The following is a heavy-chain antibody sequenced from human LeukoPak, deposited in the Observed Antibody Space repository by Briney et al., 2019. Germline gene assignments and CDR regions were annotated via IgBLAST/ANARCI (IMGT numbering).Heavy chain of an antibody. CDR1: GFTFSTYG. D-gene: IGHD2/OR15-2a*01. CDR2: IGESGSYT. CDR3: AKDRAPRALGFYDY. J-gene: IGHJ4*02. Sequence: GGSLRLSCAASGFTFSTYGMHWVRQAPGRGLEWVSSIGESGSYTYYADSVKGRFTVSRDNSESTLYLQMSSLRAEDTAVYYCAKDRAPRALGFYDYWGQGTLVTVSS. V-gene: IGHV3-23*01.